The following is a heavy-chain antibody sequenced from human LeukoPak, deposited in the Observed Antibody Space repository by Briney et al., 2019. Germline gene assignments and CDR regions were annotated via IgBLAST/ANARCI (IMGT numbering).Heavy chain of an antibody. V-gene: IGHV3-11*01. Sequence: GGSLRLSCAVSGLKISDYSMSWIRQSPGKGLEWVSSINNGGDVIQYANSVKGRFTVSRDNTKNSLYLQMNSLTAEDTAVYYCVVQAGLTYYDISFDSWGQGTLVTVSS. D-gene: IGHD3-9*01. CDR1: GLKISDYS. CDR3: VVQAGLTYYDISFDS. CDR2: INNGGDVI. J-gene: IGHJ5*01.